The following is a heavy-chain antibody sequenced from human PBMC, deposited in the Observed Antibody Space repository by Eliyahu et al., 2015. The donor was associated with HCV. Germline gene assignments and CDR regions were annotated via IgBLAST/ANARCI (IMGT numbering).Heavy chain of an antibody. D-gene: IGHD6-19*01. CDR3: AKDLPTYSDGWLDYYGMQV. V-gene: IGHV3-23*01. CDR1: RFAFSXXA. CDR2: ISASGDSA. J-gene: IGHJ6*02. Sequence: EVRLLESGGGLVQPGGSLRLSXTGSRFAFSXXAMIWVRQGPGKGLEWVSXISASGDSAYYADSVKGRFTISRDNSKSTLYLQMNSLRGEDTAVYYCAKDLPTYSDGWLDYYGMQVWGQGTTVTVSS.